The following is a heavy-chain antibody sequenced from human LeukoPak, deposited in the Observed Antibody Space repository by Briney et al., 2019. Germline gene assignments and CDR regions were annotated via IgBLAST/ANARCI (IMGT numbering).Heavy chain of an antibody. CDR1: GYTFTSYY. Sequence: GASVKVSCKASGYTFTSYYMHWVRQAPGQGLESMGIINPSGGSTSYAQKFQGRVTMTRDTSTSTVYMELSSLRSEDTAVYYCARAGQFLWFGESTVDNWFDPWGQGTLVTVSS. V-gene: IGHV1-46*01. J-gene: IGHJ5*02. CDR3: ARAGQFLWFGESTVDNWFDP. CDR2: INPSGGST. D-gene: IGHD3-10*01.